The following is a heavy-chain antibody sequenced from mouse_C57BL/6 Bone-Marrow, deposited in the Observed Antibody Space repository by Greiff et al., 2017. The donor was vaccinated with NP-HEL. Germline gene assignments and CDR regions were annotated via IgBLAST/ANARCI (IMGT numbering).Heavy chain of an antibody. CDR2: FDPSDSYT. J-gene: IGHJ3*01. CDR3: AILRPWFAY. CDR1: GYTFTSYC. V-gene: IGHV1-50*01. Sequence: VQLQQPGAELVKPGASVKLSCKASGYTFTSYCMQWVKQRPGQGLEWIGEFDPSDSYTNYNQKFKGKATLTVDTSSSTAYMQLSSLTSEDSAVYYCAILRPWFAYWGQGTLVTVSA. D-gene: IGHD1-2*01.